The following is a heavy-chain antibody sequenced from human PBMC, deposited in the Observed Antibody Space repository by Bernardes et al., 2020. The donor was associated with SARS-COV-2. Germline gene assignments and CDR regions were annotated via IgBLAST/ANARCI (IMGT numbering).Heavy chain of an antibody. Sequence: GGSLRLSCAASGFTFSGYSMNWVRLAPGKGLECVSSINSYSTYIYYADSVKGRFTISRDNAENSVYLQMNSLRAEDTAVYYCARDLGNRYTSASGYWGQGTLVTVSS. CDR1: GFTFSGYS. CDR2: INSYSTYI. CDR3: ARDLGNRYTSASGY. V-gene: IGHV3-21*01. D-gene: IGHD6-25*01. J-gene: IGHJ4*02.